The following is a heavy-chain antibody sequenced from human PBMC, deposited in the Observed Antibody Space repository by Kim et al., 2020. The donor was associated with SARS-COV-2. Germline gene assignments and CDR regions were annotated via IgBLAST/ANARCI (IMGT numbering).Heavy chain of an antibody. Sequence: GGSLRLSCEASGFDLRTYWMHWVRQAPGKGLEWVSRIRFDGSVTNYADSVKGRFTISRDNAKNTVHLEMKSLRVEDTAVYYCARDLRYCSSTSCQKNWLDPWGRGTLVTVSS. CDR1: GFDLRTYW. J-gene: IGHJ5*02. V-gene: IGHV3-74*01. CDR2: IRFDGSVT. D-gene: IGHD2-2*01. CDR3: ARDLRYCSSTSCQKNWLDP.